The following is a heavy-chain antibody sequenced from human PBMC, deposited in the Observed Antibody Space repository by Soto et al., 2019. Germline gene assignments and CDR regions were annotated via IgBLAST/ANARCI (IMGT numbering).Heavy chain of an antibody. D-gene: IGHD3-3*01. V-gene: IGHV1-8*01. CDR2: MDPNSGST. CDR3: ARESKSDFWRKGLDV. CDR1: GYTFTSYD. Sequence: QAQLVQSGAEVKKPGASVKVSCKASGYTFTSYDINWVRQAPGQGLEWLGWMDPNSGSTGYAQNFQGRVTMTRNISINTAHREVSSLRSEDTAVYYCARESKSDFWRKGLDVWGQGTTVTVSS. J-gene: IGHJ6*02.